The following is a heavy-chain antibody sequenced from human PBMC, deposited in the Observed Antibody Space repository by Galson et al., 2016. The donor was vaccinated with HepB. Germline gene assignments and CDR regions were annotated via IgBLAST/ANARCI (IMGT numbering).Heavy chain of an antibody. Sequence: SLRLSCAASGFSFSNYGMHWVRQAPGKGLEWVAVMSYDGSNEYYADSVKGRFTISRDNSKNTLYLQMNSLRAEDTAVYYCAKDRRLLWYGEVNCYMDMWGKGTTVTVSS. V-gene: IGHV3-30*18. CDR2: MSYDGSNE. CDR3: AKDRRLLWYGEVNCYMDM. CDR1: GFSFSNYG. J-gene: IGHJ6*03. D-gene: IGHD3-10*01.